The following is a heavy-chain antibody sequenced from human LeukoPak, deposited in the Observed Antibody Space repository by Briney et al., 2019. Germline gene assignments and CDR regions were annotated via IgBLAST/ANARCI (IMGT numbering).Heavy chain of an antibody. V-gene: IGHV3-23*01. J-gene: IGHJ5*02. CDR1: GFTFSGYA. D-gene: IGHD6-19*01. CDR3: AKGSGSAWYGWFAP. CDR2: IEASGGAT. Sequence: GESLRLSCAASGFTFSGYAMYWVRQAPGKGLEWVSSIEASGGATYYADSVKGRFTISRDNSKNTFYLQMNSLRAEDTALYYCAKGSGSAWYGWFAPWGQGTLVTVSS.